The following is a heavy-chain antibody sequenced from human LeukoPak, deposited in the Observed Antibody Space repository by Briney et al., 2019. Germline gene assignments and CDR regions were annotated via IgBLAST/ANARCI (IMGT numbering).Heavy chain of an antibody. CDR3: ARGVAGSYYCYYMDV. CDR2: INPNSGGT. Sequence: ASVKVSCKASGYTFSGHYIHWVRQAPGQGLEWMGWINPNSGGTNYAQKFQGRVTMTRDTSISTAYMELSRLRSDDTAVYYCARGVAGSYYCYYMDVWGKGTTVTISS. V-gene: IGHV1-2*02. D-gene: IGHD6-19*01. CDR1: GYTFSGHY. J-gene: IGHJ6*03.